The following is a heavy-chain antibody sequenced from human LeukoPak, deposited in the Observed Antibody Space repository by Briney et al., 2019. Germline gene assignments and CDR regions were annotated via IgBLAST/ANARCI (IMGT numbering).Heavy chain of an antibody. CDR3: ARKDTAMATGYYGMDV. Sequence: ASVKVSCKASGGTFSSYAISWVRQAPGQGLEWMGRIIPIFGIANYAQKFQGRVTITADKSTSTAYMELSSLRSEDTAVYYCARKDTAMATGYYGMDVWGQGTTVTVSS. CDR1: GGTFSSYA. J-gene: IGHJ6*02. V-gene: IGHV1-69*04. CDR2: IIPIFGIA. D-gene: IGHD5-18*01.